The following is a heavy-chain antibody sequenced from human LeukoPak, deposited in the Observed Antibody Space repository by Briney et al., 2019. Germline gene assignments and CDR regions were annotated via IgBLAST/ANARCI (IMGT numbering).Heavy chain of an antibody. Sequence: GGSLRLSCAASGFTFSSYSMNWVRQAPGKGLEWVSSINSDSSLIYYAESVKGRFTISRDNARNSLYLQMSSLRVEDTAVYYCIRDLFDDYSLDYWGQGALVTVSS. CDR3: IRDLFDDYSLDY. CDR1: GFTFSSYS. D-gene: IGHD3-16*01. J-gene: IGHJ4*02. V-gene: IGHV3-21*01. CDR2: INSDSSLI.